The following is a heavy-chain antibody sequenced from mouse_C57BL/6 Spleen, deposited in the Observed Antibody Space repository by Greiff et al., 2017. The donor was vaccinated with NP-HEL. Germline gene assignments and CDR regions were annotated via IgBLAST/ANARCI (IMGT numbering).Heavy chain of an antibody. CDR1: GYTFTDYN. J-gene: IGHJ1*03. CDR3: ARYIPYSNYWYFDV. V-gene: IGHV1-18*01. D-gene: IGHD2-5*01. CDR2: INPNNGGT. Sequence: EVQLQQSGPELVKPGASVKIPCKASGYTFTDYNMDWVKQSHGKSLEWIGDINPNNGGTIYNQKFKGKATLTVDKSSSTAYMELRSLTSEDTAVYYCARYIPYSNYWYFDVWGTGTTVTVSS.